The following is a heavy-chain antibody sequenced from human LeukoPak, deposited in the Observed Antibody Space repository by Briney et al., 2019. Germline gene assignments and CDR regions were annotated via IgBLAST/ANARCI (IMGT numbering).Heavy chain of an antibody. J-gene: IGHJ4*02. V-gene: IGHV4-34*01. CDR1: DGPFSGYF. Sequence: SETLSLTCAVSDGPFSGYFWSWIRQSSGKGLEWIGEIHNSGTTNYNPSLNSRVTISEDTSKNQFYLNLSSVTAADTAVYYCARRYYYNLGSFPFDFWGQGTLVTVSS. CDR3: ARRYYYNLGSFPFDF. D-gene: IGHD3-10*01. CDR2: IHNSGTT.